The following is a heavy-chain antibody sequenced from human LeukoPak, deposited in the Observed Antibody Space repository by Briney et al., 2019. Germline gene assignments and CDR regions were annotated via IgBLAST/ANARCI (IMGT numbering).Heavy chain of an antibody. J-gene: IGHJ5*02. D-gene: IGHD6-13*01. CDR2: IYYSGST. Sequence: SETLSLTCTVSGGSISSSSYYWGWIRQPPGKGLEWIGSIYYSGSTYYNPSLKSRVTISVDTSKNQFSLKLSSVTAADTAVYYCARQYSSSWYPSWFDPWGQGTLVTVSS. CDR3: ARQYSSSWYPSWFDP. CDR1: GGSISSSSYY. V-gene: IGHV4-39*01.